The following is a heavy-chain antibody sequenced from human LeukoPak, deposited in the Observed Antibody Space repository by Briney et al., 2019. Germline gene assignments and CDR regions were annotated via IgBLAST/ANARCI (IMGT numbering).Heavy chain of an antibody. V-gene: IGHV1-2*02. Sequence: SVKVSCKASGYTFTGYYMHWVRQAPGQGLEWMGWINPNSGGTNYAQKFQGRVTMTRDTSISTAYMELSRLRSDDTAVYYCARDTIYDFWSGYHDYWGQGTLVTVSS. CDR3: ARDTIYDFWSGYHDY. D-gene: IGHD3-3*01. CDR2: INPNSGGT. J-gene: IGHJ4*02. CDR1: GYTFTGYY.